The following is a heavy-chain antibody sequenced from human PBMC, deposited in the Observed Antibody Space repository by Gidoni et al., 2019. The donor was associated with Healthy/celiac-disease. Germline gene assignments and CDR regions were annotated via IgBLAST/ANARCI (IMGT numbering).Heavy chain of an antibody. J-gene: IGHJ5*02. CDR3: ARQGLWFRELSPYNWFDP. Sequence: QLQLQESGPGLVKPSETLSLTCTVPGGSISSSSYYWGGIRQPPGKGLEWIGSIYYSGSTSYNPSLKSRVTISVDTSKNQFSLKLSSVTAADTAVYYCARQGLWFRELSPYNWFDPWGQETLVTVSS. CDR1: GGSISSSSYY. D-gene: IGHD3-10*01. CDR2: IYYSGST. V-gene: IGHV4-39*01.